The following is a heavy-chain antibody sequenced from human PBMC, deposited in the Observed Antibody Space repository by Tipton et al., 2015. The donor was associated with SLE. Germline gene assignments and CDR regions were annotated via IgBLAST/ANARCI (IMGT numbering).Heavy chain of an antibody. CDR2: IYYSGST. V-gene: IGHV4-39*07. Sequence: LRLSCTVSGGSISSSSYYWGWIRQPPGKGLEWIGSIYYSGSTYYNPSLKSRVTISVDTSKNQFSLKLSSVTAADTAVYYCARGRRCSGGSCYPPFDYWGQGTLVTVSS. D-gene: IGHD2-15*01. CDR3: ARGRRCSGGSCYPPFDY. CDR1: GGSISSSSYY. J-gene: IGHJ4*02.